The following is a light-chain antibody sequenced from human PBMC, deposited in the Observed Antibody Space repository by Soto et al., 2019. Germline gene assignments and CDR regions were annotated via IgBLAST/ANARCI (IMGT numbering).Light chain of an antibody. CDR1: QTISSW. J-gene: IGKJ1*01. CDR3: QQYDTYSGT. CDR2: KAS. Sequence: IQMTQSPSTLSGSVGDRVTITCRASQTISSWLAWYQQKPGKAPKLLIYKASTLKSGVPSRFSGSGSGTEFTLTISSLQPDDFATYYCQQYDTYSGTFGQGTKLDIK. V-gene: IGKV1-5*03.